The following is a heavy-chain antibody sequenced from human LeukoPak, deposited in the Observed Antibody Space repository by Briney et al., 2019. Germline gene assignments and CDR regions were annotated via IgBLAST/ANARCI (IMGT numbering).Heavy chain of an antibody. V-gene: IGHV3-48*01. D-gene: IGHD4-11*01. J-gene: IGHJ4*02. Sequence: GGSLRLSCAASGFTFSSYSMNWVRQAPGKGLEWVSYISSSSSTIYYADSVKGRFTISRDNSKNTLYLQMNSLRAEDTAVYYCAKDTPADSNTYWGQGTLVTVSS. CDR2: ISSSSSTI. CDR3: AKDTPADSNTY. CDR1: GFTFSSYS.